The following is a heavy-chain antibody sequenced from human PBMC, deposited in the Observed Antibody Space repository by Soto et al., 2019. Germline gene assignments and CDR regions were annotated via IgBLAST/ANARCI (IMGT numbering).Heavy chain of an antibody. J-gene: IGHJ6*02. V-gene: IGHV4-59*01. CDR1: GGSISSYY. CDR2: IYYSGST. D-gene: IGHD3-3*01. CDR3: ARDGVKGANYDSSYGIDV. Sequence: SETLSLTCTVSGGSISSYYWSWIRQPPGKGLEWIGYIYYSGSTNYNPSLKSRVTISVDTSKNQFSLKLSSVTAADTAVYYCARDGVKGANYDSSYGIDVWGQGTTVTVSS.